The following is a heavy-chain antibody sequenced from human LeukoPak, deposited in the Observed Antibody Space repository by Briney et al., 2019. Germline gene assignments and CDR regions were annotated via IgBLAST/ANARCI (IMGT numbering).Heavy chain of an antibody. CDR2: VYYSGST. CDR3: ARAGSGRYYFDY. CDR1: GAFMNSYS. J-gene: IGHJ4*02. Sequence: PSETLSLTCTVSGAFMNSYSWTWIRQPPGKGLEWIGYVYYSGSTNYKPSLKSRVTISVDTSKNQFSLKLTSVTAADTAVYYCARAGSGRYYFDYWGQGTLVTVSS. V-gene: IGHV4-59*01. D-gene: IGHD3-10*01.